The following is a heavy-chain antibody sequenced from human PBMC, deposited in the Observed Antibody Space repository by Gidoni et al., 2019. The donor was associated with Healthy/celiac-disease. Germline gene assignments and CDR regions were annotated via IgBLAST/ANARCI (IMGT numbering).Heavy chain of an antibody. J-gene: IGHJ4*02. Sequence: QVQLQQWGAGRLKPSETLSLTCAVYGGSFSGYYWSWIRQPPGKGLEWIGEINHSGSTNYNPSLKSRVTISVDTSKNQFSLKLSSVTAADTAVYYCARGRETAAGRCYFDYWGQGTLVTVSS. D-gene: IGHD6-13*01. CDR1: GGSFSGYY. CDR2: INHSGST. CDR3: ARGRETAAGRCYFDY. V-gene: IGHV4-34*01.